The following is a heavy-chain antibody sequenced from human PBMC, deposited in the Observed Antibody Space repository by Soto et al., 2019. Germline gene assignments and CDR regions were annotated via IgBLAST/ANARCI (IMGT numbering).Heavy chain of an antibody. J-gene: IGHJ6*02. V-gene: IGHV3-9*01. CDR3: AKDIGQLARRNYYYYGMDV. Sequence: EVQLVESGGGLVQPGRSLRLSCAASGFTFDDYAMHWVRQAPGKGLEWVSGISWNSGSIGYADSVKGRFTISRDNAKNXLXXQMNSLRAEDTALYYCAKDIGQLARRNYYYYGMDVWGQGTTVTVSS. CDR2: ISWNSGSI. CDR1: GFTFDDYA. D-gene: IGHD6-6*01.